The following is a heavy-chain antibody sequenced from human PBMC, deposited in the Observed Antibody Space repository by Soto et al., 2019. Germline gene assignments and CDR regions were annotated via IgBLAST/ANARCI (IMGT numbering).Heavy chain of an antibody. CDR1: GDSIKGGDYY. V-gene: IGHV4-30-4*01. D-gene: IGHD6-25*01. CDR2: IHDGGSI. J-gene: IGHJ3*01. Sequence: QVQLQESGPGLVKPSQTLSLTCSVSGDSIKGGDYYYNWIRQSPLKGLEWIGHIHDGGSIYYNPSLESRTKISIDTSENQFSLHLSSVTAADTAVYYCARDDLRLQDAFHLWGPGTKVTVSS. CDR3: ARDDLRLQDAFHL.